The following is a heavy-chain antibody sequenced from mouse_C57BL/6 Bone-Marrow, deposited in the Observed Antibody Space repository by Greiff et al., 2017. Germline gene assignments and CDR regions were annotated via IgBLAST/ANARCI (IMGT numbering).Heavy chain of an antibody. CDR2: ISYDGSN. CDR1: GYSITSGYY. CDR3: ARPSLPRDYAMDY. V-gene: IGHV3-6*01. Sequence: DVKLQESGPGLVKPSQSLSLTCSVTGYSITSGYYWNWLRQFPGNKLEWMGYISYDGSNNYNPSLKNRISITRDTSKNQFFLKLNSVTTEDTATYYCARPSLPRDYAMDYWGQGTSVTVSS. J-gene: IGHJ4*01. D-gene: IGHD5-5*01.